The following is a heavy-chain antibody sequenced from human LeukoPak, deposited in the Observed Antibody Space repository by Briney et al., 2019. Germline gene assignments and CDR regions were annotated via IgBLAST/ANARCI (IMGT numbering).Heavy chain of an antibody. CDR1: GYTFTTYY. CDR2: INPSGGST. J-gene: IGHJ5*02. Sequence: GASVKVSCKASGYTFTTYYVHWVRQAPGQGLEWMGIINPSGGSTTYAQKLQGRVTMTTDTSTSTAYMELRSLRSDDTAVYYCARDRLLYSSSWTLGGPWGQGTLVTVSS. V-gene: IGHV1-46*01. CDR3: ARDRLLYSSSWTLGGP. D-gene: IGHD6-13*01.